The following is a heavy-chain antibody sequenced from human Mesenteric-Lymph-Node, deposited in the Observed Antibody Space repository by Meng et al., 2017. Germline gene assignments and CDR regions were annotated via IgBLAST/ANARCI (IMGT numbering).Heavy chain of an antibody. V-gene: IGHV1-3*01. D-gene: IGHD5-18*01. Sequence: ASVKVSCKASGGTFSSYAISWVRQAPGQGLEWMGWINAGNGNTKYSQKFQGRVTITRDTSASTAYMELSSLRSEDTAVYYCAREYSYGPYFDYWGQGTLVTVSS. CDR3: AREYSYGPYFDY. CDR1: GGTFSSYA. J-gene: IGHJ4*02. CDR2: INAGNGNT.